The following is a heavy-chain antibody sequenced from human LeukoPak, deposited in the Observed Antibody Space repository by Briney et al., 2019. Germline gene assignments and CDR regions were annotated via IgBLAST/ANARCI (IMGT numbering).Heavy chain of an antibody. CDR3: ARSELNDYFKY. J-gene: IGHJ4*02. V-gene: IGHV4-38-2*02. Sequence: SETLSLTCTVSGYSIGSGYYWGWIRQPPGKGLEWIGSIYHSGTTFYNPSLKSRVTISLDTSKNQFSLKLSSVTAADTAVYYCARSELNDYFKYWGQGTLITVSS. CDR2: IYHSGTT. D-gene: IGHD3-16*01. CDR1: GYSIGSGYY.